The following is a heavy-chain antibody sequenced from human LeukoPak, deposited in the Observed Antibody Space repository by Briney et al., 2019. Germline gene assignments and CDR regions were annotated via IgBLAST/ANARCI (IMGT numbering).Heavy chain of an antibody. CDR3: ARQFGLVHSAWFDP. V-gene: IGHV4-39*01. J-gene: IGHJ5*02. CDR1: GGSISSSSYY. CDR2: IYYSGST. D-gene: IGHD3/OR15-3a*01. Sequence: SETLSLTCTVSGGSISSSSYYWGWIRQPPRKGLEWIGSIYYSGSTYYNPSLKSRVTISVDTSKNQFSLKLSSVTAADTAVYYCARQFGLVHSAWFDPWGQGTLVTVSS.